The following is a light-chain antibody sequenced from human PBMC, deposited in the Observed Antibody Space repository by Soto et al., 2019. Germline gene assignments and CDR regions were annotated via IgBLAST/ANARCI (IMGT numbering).Light chain of an antibody. V-gene: IGKV4-1*01. CDR2: WAS. Sequence: DIVMTQSPDSLAVSLGERATINFKSIHIFLYSSNNKNYLAWYQQKPGQPPKLLIYWASTRESGVPDRFSGSGSGTDFTLTISSLQSEDFAVYYCQQYNNWPWTFGQGTKV. CDR1: HIFLYSSNNKNY. J-gene: IGKJ1*01. CDR3: QQYNNWPWT.